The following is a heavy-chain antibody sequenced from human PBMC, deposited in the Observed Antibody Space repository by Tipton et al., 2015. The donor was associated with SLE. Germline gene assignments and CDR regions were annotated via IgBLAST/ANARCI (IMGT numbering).Heavy chain of an antibody. CDR3: ARGAYYYDSSGYCYFDY. D-gene: IGHD3-22*01. J-gene: IGHJ4*02. Sequence: SLRLSCAASGFTFRSYWMHWVRQAPGKGLVWVSRIDRDGSSTSYADSVKGRFTISRDNAKNTLHLQMNSLRAEDTAVYYCARGAYYYDSSGYCYFDYWGQGTLVTVSS. CDR1: GFTFRSYW. V-gene: IGHV3-74*01. CDR2: IDRDGSST.